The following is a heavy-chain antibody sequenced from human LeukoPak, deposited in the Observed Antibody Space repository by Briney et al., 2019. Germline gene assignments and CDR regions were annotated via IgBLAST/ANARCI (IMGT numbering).Heavy chain of an antibody. CDR1: GFRFGDYA. CDR2: IRSKAYGATT. Sequence: GGSLRLSCTASGFRFGDYAMSWVRQAPGKGLEWVGFIRSKAYGATTEYAASVKGRFTISRGDFKTIAYLQMNSLKTEDTAFYYCTRDCSSTSCYGRVEMDVWGKGTTVTVSS. D-gene: IGHD2-2*01. CDR3: TRDCSSTSCYGRVEMDV. J-gene: IGHJ6*04. V-gene: IGHV3-49*04.